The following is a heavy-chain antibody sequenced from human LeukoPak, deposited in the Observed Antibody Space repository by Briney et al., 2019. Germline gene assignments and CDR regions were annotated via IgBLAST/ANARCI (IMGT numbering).Heavy chain of an antibody. J-gene: IGHJ4*02. CDR2: LTGGGGGT. Sequence: GGPLRLSCAASGFTFSTYAMSWVRRAPGKGLEWVSGLTGGGGGTSYADSVKGRFTISRDNSKNTLYLQMNSLRAEDTAVYYCAKDKGAVTGTFDYWGQGTLVTVSS. V-gene: IGHV3-23*01. D-gene: IGHD1-14*01. CDR3: AKDKGAVTGTFDY. CDR1: GFTFSTYA.